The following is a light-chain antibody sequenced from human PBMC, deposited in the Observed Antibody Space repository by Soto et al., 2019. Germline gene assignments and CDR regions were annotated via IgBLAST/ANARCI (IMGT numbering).Light chain of an antibody. V-gene: IGKV2-30*01. CDR2: QAS. Sequence: DVAMTQSPLSLPVTLGQPASISCSSSRSLVYSDGNAYLNWFQQRPGHSPRRLISQASNRDSGVPQTLSGSESGTEFPLKINRAEAKDGGVYYCMQGTHWPPTFGRGTRVEI. J-gene: IGKJ1*01. CDR3: MQGTHWPPT. CDR1: RSLVYSDGNAY.